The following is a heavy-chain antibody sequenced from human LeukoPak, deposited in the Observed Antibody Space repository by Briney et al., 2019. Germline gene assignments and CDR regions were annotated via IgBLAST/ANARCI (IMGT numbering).Heavy chain of an antibody. Sequence: PGGSLRLSCAASGFTFSSYAMSWVRQAPGKGPEWVSAISGSGGSTYYADSVKGRFTISRDNSKNTLYLQMNSLRAEDTAVYYCAKVYGSGSYQDYWGQGTLVTVSS. V-gene: IGHV3-23*01. J-gene: IGHJ4*02. CDR2: ISGSGGST. D-gene: IGHD3-10*01. CDR3: AKVYGSGSYQDY. CDR1: GFTFSSYA.